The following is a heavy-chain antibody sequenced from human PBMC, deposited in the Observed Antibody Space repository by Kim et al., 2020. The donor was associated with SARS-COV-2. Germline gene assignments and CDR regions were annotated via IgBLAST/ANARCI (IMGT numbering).Heavy chain of an antibody. J-gene: IGHJ4*02. CDR2: ISAYNGNT. CDR3: ARDPAGRGRERGGPVDY. CDR1: GYTFTSYG. Sequence: ASVKVSCKASGYTFTSYGISWVRQAPGQGLEWMGWISAYNGNTNYAQKLQGRVTMTTDTSTSTAYMELRSLRSDDTAVYYCARDPAGRGRERGGPVDYWGQGTLVTVSS. D-gene: IGHD6-19*01. V-gene: IGHV1-18*04.